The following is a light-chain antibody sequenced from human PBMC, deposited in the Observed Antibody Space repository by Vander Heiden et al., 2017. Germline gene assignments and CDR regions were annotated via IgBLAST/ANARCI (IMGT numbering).Light chain of an antibody. J-gene: IGKJ3*01. CDR1: QSISTW. Sequence: DIQMTQSPSTLSASVGDTVIITCRASQSISTWLAWYQKKPGKAPKLLIYNVSSIENGVPSRCSGSGTGTALTLTIRELQPDDFATYYCQQCSSPLTFGPGTKVDI. V-gene: IGKV1-5*03. CDR3: QQCSSPLT. CDR2: NVS.